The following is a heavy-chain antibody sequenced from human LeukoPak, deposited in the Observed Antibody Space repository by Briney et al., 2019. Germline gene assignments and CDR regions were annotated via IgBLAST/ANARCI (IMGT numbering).Heavy chain of an antibody. J-gene: IGHJ4*02. CDR1: GFTFSSYS. V-gene: IGHV3-48*01. CDR3: ARDDRERYYDILTGYLDY. Sequence: GGSLRLSCAASGFTFSSYSMNWVRQAPGKGLEWVSYISSSSSTIYYADSVKGRFTISRDNAKNSLYLQMNSLRAEDTAVYYCARDDRERYYDILTGYLDYWGQGTLVTVSS. D-gene: IGHD3-9*01. CDR2: ISSSSSTI.